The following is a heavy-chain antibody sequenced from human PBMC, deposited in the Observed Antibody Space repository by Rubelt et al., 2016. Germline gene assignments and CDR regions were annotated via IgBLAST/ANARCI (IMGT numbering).Heavy chain of an antibody. D-gene: IGHD3-16*01. CDR1: GGSFSGYY. CDR2: INHSGST. V-gene: IGHV4-34*01. Sequence: QVQLQQWGAGLLKPSETLSLTCAVYGGSFSGYYWSWIRQPPGKGLEWIGEINHSGSTNYNPSLKSRVTLSGDTSKNQFSLKLRFGTAAEAAVYYGARLRWGAMDVWGKGTTVTVSS. J-gene: IGHJ6*04. CDR3: ARLRWGAMDV.